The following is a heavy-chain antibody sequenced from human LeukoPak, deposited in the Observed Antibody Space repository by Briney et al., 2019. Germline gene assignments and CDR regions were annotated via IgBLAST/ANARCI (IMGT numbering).Heavy chain of an antibody. Sequence: PGGSLRLSCAASGFSFSSYSMNWVRHAPGKGLEWVSSISSSSSYIYYSDSVKGRFTISRDNAKNSLYLQMNSLRAEDTAVYYCARGGYYDSSGIDYWGQGTLVTVSS. J-gene: IGHJ4*02. CDR1: GFSFSSYS. CDR3: ARGGYYDSSGIDY. CDR2: ISSSSSYI. V-gene: IGHV3-21*01. D-gene: IGHD3-22*01.